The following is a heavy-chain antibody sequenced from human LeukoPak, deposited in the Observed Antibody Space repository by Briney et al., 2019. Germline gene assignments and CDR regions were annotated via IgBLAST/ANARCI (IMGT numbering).Heavy chain of an antibody. J-gene: IGHJ4*02. D-gene: IGHD3-22*01. CDR3: ARPAGTYYYDSSGYTLDY. Sequence: GGSLRLSCAASGFTFSSYDMHWVRQAPGKGLEWVAVISYDGSNKYYADSVKGRFTISRDNSKNTLYLQMNSLRAEDTAVYYCARPAGTYYYDSSGYTLDYWGQGTLVTVSS. CDR2: ISYDGSNK. V-gene: IGHV3-30-3*01. CDR1: GFTFSSYD.